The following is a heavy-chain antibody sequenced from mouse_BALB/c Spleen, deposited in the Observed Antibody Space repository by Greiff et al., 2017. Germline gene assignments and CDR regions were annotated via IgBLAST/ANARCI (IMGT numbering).Heavy chain of an antibody. CDR2: ISYSGST. D-gene: IGHD1-1*01. CDR1: GFSITSDYA. Sequence: EVQLVESGPGLVKPSPSLSLTCTVTGFSITSDYAWNWIRQFPGNKLEWMGYISYSGSTSYNPSLKSRISITRDTSKNQFFLQLNSVTTEDTATYYCARRDYGSRGGFAYWGQGTLVTVSA. V-gene: IGHV3-2*02. CDR3: ARRDYGSRGGFAY. J-gene: IGHJ3*01.